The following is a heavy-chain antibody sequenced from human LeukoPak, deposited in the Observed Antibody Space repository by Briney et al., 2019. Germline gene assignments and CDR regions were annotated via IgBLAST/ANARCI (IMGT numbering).Heavy chain of an antibody. V-gene: IGHV4-39*01. J-gene: IGHJ3*02. Sequence: SETLSLTCTVSGGSISSSSYYWGWIRQPPGKGLEWIGSIYYSGSTYYNPSLKSRVTISVDTSKNQFSLKLSSVTAADTAVYYCARSGGGITIFGVRPIWGQGTMVTVSS. CDR3: ARSGGGITIFGVRPI. D-gene: IGHD3-3*01. CDR2: IYYSGST. CDR1: GGSISSSSYY.